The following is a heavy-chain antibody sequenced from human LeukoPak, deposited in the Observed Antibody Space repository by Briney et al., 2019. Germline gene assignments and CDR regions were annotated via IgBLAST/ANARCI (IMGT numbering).Heavy chain of an antibody. Sequence: PGGSLRLSCATSGFTFSSYAMSWVRQAPGKGLESVSAISGNGVSTYYADSVKGRFTISRDNSKNTLYLQMNSLRAEDTAVYYCANGPSSYAEGAFDIWGQGTMVTVSS. CDR1: GFTFSSYA. V-gene: IGHV3-23*01. CDR3: ANGPSSYAEGAFDI. CDR2: ISGNGVST. J-gene: IGHJ3*02. D-gene: IGHD6-19*01.